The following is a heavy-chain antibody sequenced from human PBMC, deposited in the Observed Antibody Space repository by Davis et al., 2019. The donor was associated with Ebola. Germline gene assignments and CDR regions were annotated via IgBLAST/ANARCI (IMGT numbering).Heavy chain of an antibody. CDR2: IYYSGST. D-gene: IGHD4-17*01. J-gene: IGHJ4*02. CDR3: ARVSGIDYGVDY. CDR1: GGSISSGGYS. V-gene: IGHV4-61*08. Sequence: SETLSLTCAVSGGSISSGGYSWSWIRQPPGKGLEWIGYIYYSGSTNYNPSLKSRVTISVDTSKNQFSLKLSSVTAADTAVYYCARVSGIDYGVDYWGQGTLVTVSS.